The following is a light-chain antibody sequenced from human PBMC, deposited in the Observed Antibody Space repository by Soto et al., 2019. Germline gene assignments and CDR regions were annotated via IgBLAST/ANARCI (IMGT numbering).Light chain of an antibody. CDR3: QSYDSSLSGGV. V-gene: IGLV1-40*01. Sequence: QSALTQPPSVSGAPGQRVTISCTGNSSNIGAGYGVHWYQQLPGTAPKLLIYVNSNRPSGVPDRFSGSKSGTSASLAITGLQAEDEADYYCQSYDSSLSGGVFGGGTKLTVL. CDR1: SSNIGAGYG. J-gene: IGLJ3*02. CDR2: VNS.